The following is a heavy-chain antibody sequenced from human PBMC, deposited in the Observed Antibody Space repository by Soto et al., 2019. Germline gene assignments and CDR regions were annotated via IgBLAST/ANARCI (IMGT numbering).Heavy chain of an antibody. CDR1: GLTFSSYW. J-gene: IGHJ4*02. CDR2: INSDGSST. CDR3: ALSHTVTTDY. D-gene: IGHD4-17*01. V-gene: IGHV3-74*01. Sequence: EVQLVESGGGLVQPGGSLRLSCAASGLTFSSYWMHWVRQSPGKGLVWVSRINSDGSSTSYADSVKGRFTISRDNAKNTLYLKMNSLSAEDTAVYYCALSHTVTTDYWGQGTLVTVSS.